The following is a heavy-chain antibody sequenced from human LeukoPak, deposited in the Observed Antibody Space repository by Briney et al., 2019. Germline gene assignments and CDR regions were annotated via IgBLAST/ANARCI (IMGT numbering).Heavy chain of an antibody. D-gene: IGHD2-15*01. J-gene: IGHJ4*02. V-gene: IGHV3-66*01. CDR3: AKDMASRAATNFDY. CDR1: GFTVSSNC. CDR2: IYSGGST. Sequence: GGSLRLSCAASGFTVSSNCMSWVRQAPGKGLEWVSVIYSGGSTYYADSVKGRFTISRDNSKNTLYLQMNSLRAEDTAVYYCAKDMASRAATNFDYWGQGTLVTVSS.